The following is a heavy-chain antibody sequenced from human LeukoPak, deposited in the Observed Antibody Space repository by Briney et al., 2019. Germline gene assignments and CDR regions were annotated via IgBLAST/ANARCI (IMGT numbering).Heavy chain of an antibody. Sequence: PGGSLRLSCAASGFTFSSYSMNWVRQAPGKGLEWVSSISSSSSYIYHADSVKGRFTISRDNAKNSLYLQMNSLRAEDTAVYYCARVLSAAGFDFDYWGQGTLVTVSS. V-gene: IGHV3-21*01. CDR2: ISSSSSYI. CDR3: ARVLSAAGFDFDY. J-gene: IGHJ4*02. CDR1: GFTFSSYS. D-gene: IGHD3-10*01.